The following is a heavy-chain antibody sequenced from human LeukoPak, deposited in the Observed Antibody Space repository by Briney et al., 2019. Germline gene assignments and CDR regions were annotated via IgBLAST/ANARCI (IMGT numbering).Heavy chain of an antibody. CDR2: IYTSGST. V-gene: IGHV4-61*02. Sequence: PSETLSLTCTVSGGSISSGDYYWSWIRQPAGKGLEWIGRIYTSGSTNYNPSLKSRVTMSVDTSKNQFSLKLSSVTAADTAVYYCARDEGTERITIFGVVTDRYFQHWGQGTLVTVSS. D-gene: IGHD3-3*01. J-gene: IGHJ1*01. CDR1: GGSISSGDYY. CDR3: ARDEGTERITIFGVVTDRYFQH.